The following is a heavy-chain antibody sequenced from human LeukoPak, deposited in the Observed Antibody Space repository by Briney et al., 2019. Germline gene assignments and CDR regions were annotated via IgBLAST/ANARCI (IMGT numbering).Heavy chain of an antibody. CDR2: IWYDGSNK. V-gene: IGHV3-33*01. J-gene: IGHJ6*02. CDR1: GFTFSSYG. CDR3: ARDRCSSASCYGEIYYYYGMDV. Sequence: GRSLRLSCAASGFTFSSYGIHWVRQAPGKGLEWVAVIWYDGSNKYYADSVKGRFTISRDNSKNTLYLQMNSLRAEDTAVYYCARDRCSSASCYGEIYYYYGMDVWGQGTTVTVSS. D-gene: IGHD2-2*01.